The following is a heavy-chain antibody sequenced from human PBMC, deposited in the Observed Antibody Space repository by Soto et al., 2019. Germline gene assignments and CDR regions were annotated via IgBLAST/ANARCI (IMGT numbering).Heavy chain of an antibody. CDR3: ACGNHGITGTTDY. CDR2: IYPSGNT. V-gene: IGHV4-4*02. Sequence: PSESLSLTCAVSGDSISSVNCWSWVRQSPGKGLEWIGEIYPSGNTNYNPSLKSRVTISFDKSKNQFSLKLSSLTATDTALYYCACGNHGITGTTDYWGRGILVTVAS. J-gene: IGHJ4*02. D-gene: IGHD1-7*01. CDR1: GDSISSVNC.